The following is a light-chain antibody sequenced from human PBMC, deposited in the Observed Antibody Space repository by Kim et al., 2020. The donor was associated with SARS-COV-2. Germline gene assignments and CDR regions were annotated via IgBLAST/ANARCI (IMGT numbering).Light chain of an antibody. J-gene: IGKJ2*01. CDR2: GAS. V-gene: IGKV3-20*01. CDR1: RKGVGSN. CDR3: QLYDTSVRDT. Sequence: PGERTATPCRTGRKGVGSNLAWYQHKPGQAPRLLIYGASSRASGIPDRFSGGGSGTDFTLTISSLQPEDFAVYYCQLYDTSVRDTYGQGTKLEI.